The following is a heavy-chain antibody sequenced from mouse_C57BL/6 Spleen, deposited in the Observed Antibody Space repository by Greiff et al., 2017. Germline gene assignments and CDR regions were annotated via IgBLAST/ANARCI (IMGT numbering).Heavy chain of an antibody. D-gene: IGHD2-4*01. V-gene: IGHV5-12*01. CDR1: GFTFSDYY. CDR2: ISNGGGST. J-gene: IGHJ2*01. Sequence: EVKLQESGGGLVQPGGSLKLSCAASGFTFSDYYMYWVRQTPEKRLEWVAYISNGGGSTYYPDTVKGRFTISRDNAKNTLYLQMSRLKSEDTAMYYCARPYDYDGYYFDYWGQGTTLTVSS. CDR3: ARPYDYDGYYFDY.